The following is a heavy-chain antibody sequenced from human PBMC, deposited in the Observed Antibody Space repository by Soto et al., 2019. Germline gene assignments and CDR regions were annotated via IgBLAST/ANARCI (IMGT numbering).Heavy chain of an antibody. V-gene: IGHV1-46*03. CDR3: ARAYYGSGSYYYYYYGMDV. Sequence: VASVKVSCKASGYTFTSYYMHWVRQAPGQGLEWMGIINPSGGSTSYAQKFQGRVTMTRDTSTSTVYMELSSLRSEDTAVYYCARAYYGSGSYYYYYYGMDVWGQGTTVTVSS. J-gene: IGHJ6*02. D-gene: IGHD3-10*01. CDR2: INPSGGST. CDR1: GYTFTSYY.